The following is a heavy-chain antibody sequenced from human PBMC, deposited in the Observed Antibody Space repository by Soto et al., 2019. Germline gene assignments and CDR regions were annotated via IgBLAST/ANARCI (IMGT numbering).Heavy chain of an antibody. CDR3: DRGSREHSSSGGLDV. V-gene: IGHV4-61*01. CDR2: VYYTGST. Sequence: QVQLQESGPGLVKPSETLSLTCTVSGGSVSSGSYYWNWIRQPPGKGLEWIGYVYYTGSTNYNPPLKSRVTMSVDTSKNQFSLKMRSVTAADTAVYYCDRGSREHSSSGGLDVWGQGTTVTVSS. CDR1: GGSVSSGSYY. J-gene: IGHJ6*02. D-gene: IGHD1-26*01.